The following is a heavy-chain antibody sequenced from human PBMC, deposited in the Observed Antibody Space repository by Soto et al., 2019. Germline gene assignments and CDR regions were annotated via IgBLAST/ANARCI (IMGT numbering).Heavy chain of an antibody. CDR3: ARMYSGGYGWFHP. CDR1: GYSITAGGYY. V-gene: IGHV4-31*01. CDR2: FYSSGSI. D-gene: IGHD1-26*01. Sequence: SETLSLTCFVSGYSITAGGYYWSWIRHHPGKGLEWIGSFYSSGSIIYNPSLRSQVSIYGDTSSNQFSMSLTSVTAADTARYYCARMYSGGYGWFHPWGQGTLVTVS. J-gene: IGHJ5*02.